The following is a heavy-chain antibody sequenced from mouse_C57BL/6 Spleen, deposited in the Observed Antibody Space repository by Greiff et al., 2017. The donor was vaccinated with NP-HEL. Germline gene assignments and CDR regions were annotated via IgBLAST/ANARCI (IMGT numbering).Heavy chain of an antibody. CDR1: GYTFTSYW. Sequence: QVQLQQPGTELVKPGASVKLPCKASGYTFTSYWMHWVKQRPGQGLEWIGNIYPGSGSTNYNEKFKSKATLTVDTSSSTAYMQLSSLTSEDSAVYYCARFLHYYGSFDYWGQGTLVTVSA. D-gene: IGHD1-1*01. V-gene: IGHV1-53*01. CDR2: IYPGSGST. CDR3: ARFLHYYGSFDY. J-gene: IGHJ3*01.